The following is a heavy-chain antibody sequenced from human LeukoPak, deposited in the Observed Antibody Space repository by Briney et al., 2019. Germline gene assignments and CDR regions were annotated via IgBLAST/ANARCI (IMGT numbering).Heavy chain of an antibody. CDR1: GFTFSSYA. Sequence: GGSLRLSCAASGFTFSSYAMHWVRQAPGKGLEWVAVISYDGSNKYYADSVKGRFTISRDNSKNTLYLQMNSLRAEDTAVYYCARVGPWVNPDHYYYYMDVWGKGTTVTVSS. V-gene: IGHV3-30*04. J-gene: IGHJ6*03. D-gene: IGHD1-14*01. CDR3: ARVGPWVNPDHYYYYMDV. CDR2: ISYDGSNK.